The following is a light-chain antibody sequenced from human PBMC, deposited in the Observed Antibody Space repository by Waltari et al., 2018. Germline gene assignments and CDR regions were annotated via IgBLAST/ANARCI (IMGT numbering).Light chain of an antibody. CDR1: SANIGPGSE. CDR3: QSYDSSLSAWV. J-gene: IGLJ3*02. V-gene: IGLV1-40*01. CDR2: DNT. Sequence: SVLTQPPSVSGAPGHRVTLPCTGSSANIGPGSELHGYQQLPGRAPKLLISDNTNRPSGGPDRFSGSKSGTSASLAIAGLQAEDEADYYCQSYDSSLSAWVFGGGTKLTVL.